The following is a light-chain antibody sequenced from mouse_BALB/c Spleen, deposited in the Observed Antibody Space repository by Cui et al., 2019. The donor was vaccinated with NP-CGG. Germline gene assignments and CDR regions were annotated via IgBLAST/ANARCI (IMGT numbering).Light chain of an antibody. V-gene: IGLV1*01. CDR2: GTN. CDR3: ALWYSNHWV. J-gene: IGLJ1*01. Sequence: QAVVTQESALTTSPGETVTLTCRSSTGAVTTSNYANWVQEKPDHLFTVLIGGTNNRAPGVPARFSGSLIGDKAALTITGAQTEDEAIYFFALWYSNHWVFGGGTKLTVL. CDR1: TGAVTTSNY.